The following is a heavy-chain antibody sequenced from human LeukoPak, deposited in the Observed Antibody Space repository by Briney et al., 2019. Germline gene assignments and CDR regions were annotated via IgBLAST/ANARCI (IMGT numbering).Heavy chain of an antibody. CDR2: IWYDGSNK. V-gene: IGHV3-33*06. CDR3: AKDRQQQLVPSYYYGMDV. D-gene: IGHD6-13*01. Sequence: GGSLRLSCAASGFTFSSYGMHWVRQAPGKGLEWVAVIWYDGSNKYYADSVKGRFTISRDNSKNTLYLQMNSLRAEDTAVYYCAKDRQQQLVPSYYYGMDVWGQGTTVTVSS. J-gene: IGHJ6*02. CDR1: GFTFSSYG.